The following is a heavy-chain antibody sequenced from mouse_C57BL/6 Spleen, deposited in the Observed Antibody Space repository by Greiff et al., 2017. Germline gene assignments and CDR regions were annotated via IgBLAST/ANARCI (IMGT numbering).Heavy chain of an antibody. V-gene: IGHV1-15*01. CDR2: IDPETGGT. D-gene: IGHD1-1*01. CDR3: TRGSSPAWFAY. CDR1: GYTFTDYE. J-gene: IGHJ3*01. Sequence: QVQLQQSGAELVRPGASVTLSCKASGYTFTDYEMHWVKQTPVHGLEWIGAIDPETGGTAYNQKFKGKAILTADKSSSTAYMELRSLTSEDSAVYYCTRGSSPAWFAYWGQGTLVTVSA.